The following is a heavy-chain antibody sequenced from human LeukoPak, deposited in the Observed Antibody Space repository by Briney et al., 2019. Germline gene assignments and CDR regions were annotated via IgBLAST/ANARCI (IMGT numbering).Heavy chain of an antibody. CDR3: ARDVSSTSTRNAWGPTGDY. CDR2: INPNSGGT. Sequence: ASVKVSCKASGYTFTGYYMHWVRQAPGQGLEGMGWINPNSGGTNYAQKFQGRVTMTRDTSISTAYMELSRLRSDDTAVYYCARDVSSTSTRNAWGPTGDYWGQGTLVTVSS. J-gene: IGHJ4*02. V-gene: IGHV1-2*02. CDR1: GYTFTGYY. D-gene: IGHD2-2*01.